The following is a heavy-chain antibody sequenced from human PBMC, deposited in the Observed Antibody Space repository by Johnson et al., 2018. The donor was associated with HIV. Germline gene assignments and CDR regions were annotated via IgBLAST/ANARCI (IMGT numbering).Heavy chain of an antibody. V-gene: IGHV3-66*02. CDR1: GFSVSNNY. J-gene: IGHJ3*02. CDR3: ARGGVVHDAFDM. CDR2: IKTCDGGS. D-gene: IGHD2-2*01. Sequence: VQLVESGGGLVQSGGSLRLSCGASGFSVSNNYMNWVRQASGRGLEWISGIKTCDGGSNCADAVKGRFTLSRDNSKNTLYLQLSSLRTEDTAVFYCARGGVVHDAFDMWGQGTMVTVSS.